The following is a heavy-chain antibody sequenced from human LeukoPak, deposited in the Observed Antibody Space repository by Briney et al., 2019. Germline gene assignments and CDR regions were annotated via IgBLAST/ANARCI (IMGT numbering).Heavy chain of an antibody. J-gene: IGHJ4*02. CDR2: ISAYNGNT. Sequence: ASVKVSCKASVYTFTSYGISWVRQAPGQGREWVGWISAYNGNTNYAQKLQGRVTMTTDTSTSTAYMELRRLRSEDTAVYYCARVPSGYFEDWGQGTLVTVSS. CDR1: VYTFTSYG. V-gene: IGHV1-18*01. CDR3: ARVPSGYFED. D-gene: IGHD5-12*01.